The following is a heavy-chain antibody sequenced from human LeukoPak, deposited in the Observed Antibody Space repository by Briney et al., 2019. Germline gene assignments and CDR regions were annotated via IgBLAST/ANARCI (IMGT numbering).Heavy chain of an antibody. CDR2: IYYSGST. Sequence: PSETLSLTRPLSGGSINSYYWRCLRQPPGKERDWIGYIYYSGSTNYNTSLKSRVTISVDTSKNQFSLKLSSVTAADTAVYYCARGQFYYYYGMDVWGQGTTVTVSS. J-gene: IGHJ6*02. D-gene: IGHD5-24*01. CDR3: ARGQFYYYYGMDV. CDR1: GGSINSYY. V-gene: IGHV4-59*01.